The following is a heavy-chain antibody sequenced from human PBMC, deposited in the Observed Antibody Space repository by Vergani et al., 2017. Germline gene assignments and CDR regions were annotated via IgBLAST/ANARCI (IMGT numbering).Heavy chain of an antibody. D-gene: IGHD3-3*01. CDR1: GYTFTSYD. CDR3: AGLRFLEWLGDYYGMDV. V-gene: IGHV1-8*01. CDR2: MNPNSGNT. Sequence: QVQLVQSGAEVKKPGASVQVSCKASGYTFTSYDINWVRQATGQGLEWMGWMNPNSGNTGYAQTFQVRVTMTRNTSISTAYMALSSLRSEDTAVYYCAGLRFLEWLGDYYGMDVWGQGTTVTVSS. J-gene: IGHJ6*02.